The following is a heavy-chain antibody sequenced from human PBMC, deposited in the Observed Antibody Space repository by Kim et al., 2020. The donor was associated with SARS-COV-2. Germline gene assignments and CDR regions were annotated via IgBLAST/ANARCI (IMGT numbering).Heavy chain of an antibody. J-gene: IGHJ4*02. Sequence: SETLSLTCAVYGGSFSGYYWSWIRQPPGKGLEWIGEINHSGSTNYNPSLKSRVTISVDTSKNQFSLKLSSVTAADTAVYYCARGLRTGDFDYWGQGTLVT. V-gene: IGHV4-34*01. CDR1: GGSFSGYY. CDR2: INHSGST. CDR3: ARGLRTGDFDY.